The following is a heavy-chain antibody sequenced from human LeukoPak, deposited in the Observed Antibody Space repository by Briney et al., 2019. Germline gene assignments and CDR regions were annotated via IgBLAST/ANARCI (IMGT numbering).Heavy chain of an antibody. V-gene: IGHV4-31*03. CDR1: GGSVSSGGYY. J-gene: IGHJ6*02. D-gene: IGHD3-3*01. CDR2: IYYSGST. Sequence: KSSETLSLTCTVSGGSVSSGGYYWSWIRQHPGKGLEWIGYIYYSGSTYYNPSLKSRVTISVDTSKNQFSLKLSSVTAADTAVYYCARDDIGFLASGYADGMDVWGQGTTVTVSS. CDR3: ARDDIGFLASGYADGMDV.